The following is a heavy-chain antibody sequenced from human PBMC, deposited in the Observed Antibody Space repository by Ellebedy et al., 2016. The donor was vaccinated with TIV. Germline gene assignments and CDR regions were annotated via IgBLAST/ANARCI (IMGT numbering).Heavy chain of an antibody. Sequence: SETLSLXXAVSGSSISSSNWWGWIRQPPGKGLEWIGYIYYGGSTYDNPSLKSRVTMSVDTSKNHFSLKLSSVTAVDTAVYYCARKLPGMGYFDCWGQGTLVTVSS. J-gene: IGHJ4*02. D-gene: IGHD3-10*01. CDR2: IYYGGST. V-gene: IGHV4-28*01. CDR1: GSSISSSNW. CDR3: ARKLPGMGYFDC.